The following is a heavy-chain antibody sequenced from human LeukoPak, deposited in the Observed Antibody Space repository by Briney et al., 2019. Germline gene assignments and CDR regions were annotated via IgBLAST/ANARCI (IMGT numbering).Heavy chain of an antibody. J-gene: IGHJ4*02. CDR3: AKDVVHYDILTGQEHDY. V-gene: IGHV3-23*01. Sequence: QLGGSLRLSCAASGFTFNSYAMSWVRQAPGKGLEWVSTISDSGTNAYYADSVKGRFTISRDNSKNTLYLQMNSLRAEDTAVYYCAKDVVHYDILTGQEHDYWGQGTLVTVSS. CDR1: GFTFNSYA. D-gene: IGHD3-9*01. CDR2: ISDSGTNA.